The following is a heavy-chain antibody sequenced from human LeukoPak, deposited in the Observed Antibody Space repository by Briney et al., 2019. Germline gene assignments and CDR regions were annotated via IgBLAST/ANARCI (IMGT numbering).Heavy chain of an antibody. D-gene: IGHD5-24*01. CDR1: GFTFSSYG. CDR3: ARQSGDGYHEGFDY. J-gene: IGHJ4*02. Sequence: GGSPRLSCAASGFTFSSYGMNWVRQAPGKGLEWVSYISDSAILYADSVKGRFTISRDNARNSLYLQMNSLRAEDTAVYYCARQSGDGYHEGFDYWGQGTLVTVSS. V-gene: IGHV3-48*01. CDR2: ISDSAI.